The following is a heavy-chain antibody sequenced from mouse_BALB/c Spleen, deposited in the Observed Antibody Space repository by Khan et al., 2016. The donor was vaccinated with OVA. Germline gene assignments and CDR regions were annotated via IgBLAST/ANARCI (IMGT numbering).Heavy chain of an antibody. CDR1: GYTFSSYW. V-gene: IGHV1-9*01. CDR2: ILPGSNST. D-gene: IGHD1-1*01. CDR3: ARGNYYGSTSWFGY. Sequence: VQLQQSGAELMKPGASVKISCKATGYTFSSYWIEWVKQRPGHGLEWIGEILPGSNSTKYNERFKGKATITADTSSHTAYMQLSSLTSEDSAIYDCARGNYYGSTSWFGYWGQGTLVTVSA. J-gene: IGHJ3*01.